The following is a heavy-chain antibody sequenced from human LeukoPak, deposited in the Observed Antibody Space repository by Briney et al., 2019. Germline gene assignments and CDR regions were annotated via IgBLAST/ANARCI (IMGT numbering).Heavy chain of an antibody. Sequence: GRSLRLSCAASGFTFSSYGMHWLRQAPGKGLEWVAVIWYDGSNKYYAHSGTVHFPLSRDNSKNTLDLQMNSLRLEDTAVYYCVKGSGIAGRLGYYYYLDVWGNGTTVTVSS. D-gene: IGHD6-13*01. CDR1: GFTFSSYG. V-gene: IGHV3-33*06. CDR2: IWYDGSNK. CDR3: VKGSGIAGRLGYYYYLDV. J-gene: IGHJ6*03.